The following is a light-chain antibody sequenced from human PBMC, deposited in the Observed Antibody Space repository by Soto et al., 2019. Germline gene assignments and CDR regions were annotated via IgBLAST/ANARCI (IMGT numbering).Light chain of an antibody. V-gene: IGLV2-11*01. CDR3: CSYAGSYTL. Sequence: QSVLTQPRSVSGSPGQSVTISCTGTSSDVGGYNFVSWYQQYPGKVPKLIIYDVSQRPSGVPDRFSASKSDNTASLTISGLQAEDEADYYCCSYAGSYTLFGGGTKVTVL. CDR2: DVS. CDR1: SSDVGGYNF. J-gene: IGLJ2*01.